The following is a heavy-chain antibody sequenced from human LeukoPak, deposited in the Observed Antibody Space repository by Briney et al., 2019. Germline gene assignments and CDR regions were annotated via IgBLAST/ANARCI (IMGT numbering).Heavy chain of an antibody. CDR3: ATIVGAYSSGWEY. Sequence: SVKVSCKASGGTFNNYAISWVRQAPGQGLEWMGGIIPIFDTANYAQKFQGRVTMTEDTSTDTAYMELSSLRSEDTAVYYCATIVGAYSSGWEYWGQGTLVTVSS. CDR2: IIPIFDTA. D-gene: IGHD6-19*01. CDR1: GGTFNNYA. V-gene: IGHV1-69*06. J-gene: IGHJ4*02.